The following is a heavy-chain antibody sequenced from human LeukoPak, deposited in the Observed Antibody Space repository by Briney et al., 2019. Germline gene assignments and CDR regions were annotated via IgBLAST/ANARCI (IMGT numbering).Heavy chain of an antibody. Sequence: PSETLSLTCPVSGSISGYYWSWIRQPPGKGLEWIGYLYSSGSTNYNPSLESRVTISVDTSKNQFSLDLSSVTAADTAVYYCARQKCTSASCLTKNAFDIWGQGTMVTVSS. J-gene: IGHJ3*02. V-gene: IGHV4-59*08. CDR1: GSISGYY. CDR3: ARQKCTSASCLTKNAFDI. D-gene: IGHD2-2*01. CDR2: LYSSGST.